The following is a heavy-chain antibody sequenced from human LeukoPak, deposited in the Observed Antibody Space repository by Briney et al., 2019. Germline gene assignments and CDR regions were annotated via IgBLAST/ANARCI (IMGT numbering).Heavy chain of an antibody. D-gene: IGHD3-10*01. CDR2: IIPIFGTA. CDR3: ARVHYYGSGSYYNGVPTFDP. Sequence: ASVKVSCKASGGTFSSYTISWVRQAPGQGLEWMGRIIPIFGTANYAQKFQGRVTITADKSTSTAYMELSSLRSEDTAVYYCARVHYYGSGSYYNGVPTFDPWGQGTLVTVSS. CDR1: GGTFSSYT. V-gene: IGHV1-69*08. J-gene: IGHJ5*02.